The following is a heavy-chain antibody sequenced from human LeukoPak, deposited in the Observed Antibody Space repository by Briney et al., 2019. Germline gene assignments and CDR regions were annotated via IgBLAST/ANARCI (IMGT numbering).Heavy chain of an antibody. CDR1: GFTFSGYE. CDR3: ARGSQAGLLVY. D-gene: IGHD3-3*01. Sequence: GGSLRLSCAASGFTFSGYEMNWVRQAPGKGLEWVSYISSSGSTIYYADSVKGRFTISRDNAKNSLYLQMNSLRAEDTAVYYCARGSQAGLLVYWGQGTLVTVSS. CDR2: ISSSGSTI. V-gene: IGHV3-48*03. J-gene: IGHJ4*02.